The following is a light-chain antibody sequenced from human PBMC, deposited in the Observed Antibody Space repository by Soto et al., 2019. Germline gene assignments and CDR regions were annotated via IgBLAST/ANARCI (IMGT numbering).Light chain of an antibody. CDR2: DAS. J-gene: IGKJ5*01. Sequence: IVLTQSPATLSLSPGERATLSCRASQSVNYYLAWYQQKPGQAPRLLIYDASNRATGIPARFSGSGSGTEFNLTISRLEPEDFAVYYCQQRSNWPPITLGQGTRLEIK. V-gene: IGKV3-11*01. CDR3: QQRSNWPPIT. CDR1: QSVNYY.